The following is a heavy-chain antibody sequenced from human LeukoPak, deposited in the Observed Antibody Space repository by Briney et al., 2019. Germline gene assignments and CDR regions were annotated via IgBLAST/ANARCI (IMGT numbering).Heavy chain of an antibody. CDR3: ARQGYTNNLGGYFGDKDDGFDL. CDR2: IIPIFGTP. D-gene: IGHD3-9*01. CDR1: GGTFSSYI. J-gene: IGHJ3*01. V-gene: IGHV1-69*01. Sequence: SVMVSCKASGGTFSSYIITWVRQAPGQGLEWMGRIIPIFGTPDYAQKFQGRVTITADESTSTAYMELSRLRFEDTAVYYCARQGYTNNLGGYFGDKDDGFDLWGQGTMVTVSS.